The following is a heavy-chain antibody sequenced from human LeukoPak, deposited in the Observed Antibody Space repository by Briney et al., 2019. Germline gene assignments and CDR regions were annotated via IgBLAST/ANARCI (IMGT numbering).Heavy chain of an antibody. CDR1: GYTFTSYA. D-gene: IGHD1-26*01. V-gene: IGHV1-3*03. Sequence: GASVKVSCKAFGYTFTSYAIHWVRQAPGQRLEWMGWINAANGNTKYSQEFQDRVTITRDTSASTAYMELSSLRSEDMAVYYCAREERGSYYAFDPWGQGTLVTVSS. J-gene: IGHJ5*02. CDR3: AREERGSYYAFDP. CDR2: INAANGNT.